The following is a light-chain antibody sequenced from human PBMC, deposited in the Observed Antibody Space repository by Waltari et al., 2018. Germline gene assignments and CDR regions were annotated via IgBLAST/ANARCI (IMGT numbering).Light chain of an antibody. V-gene: IGKV2D-29*01. Sequence: IVLTQTPLSLSVTPGQPASISCKSSQSLVHTDGKTYLYWYFQKAGQPPQLLIHEVSDRFTGVPPRFSGSESGKDFTLKISRVEAKDVRIYYCMQSIQLPLFTFGPGTKVEIK. J-gene: IGKJ3*01. CDR3: MQSIQLPLFT. CDR1: QSLVHTDGKTY. CDR2: EVS.